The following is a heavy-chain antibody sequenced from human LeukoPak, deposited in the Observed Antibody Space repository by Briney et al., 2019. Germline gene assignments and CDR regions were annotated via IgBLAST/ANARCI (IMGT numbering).Heavy chain of an antibody. V-gene: IGHV3-48*04. CDR1: GFNISYYS. J-gene: IGHJ4*02. CDR2: ISFSNSTL. CDR3: AGGGATSFDY. D-gene: IGHD5-12*01. Sequence: GGSLRLSCAASGFNISYYSMNWVRQAPGEGLEWVSYISFSNSTLYYADSVRGRFIISRDNAKNSLSLQMNSLRAEDTAVYYCAGGGATSFDYWGQGILVTVSS.